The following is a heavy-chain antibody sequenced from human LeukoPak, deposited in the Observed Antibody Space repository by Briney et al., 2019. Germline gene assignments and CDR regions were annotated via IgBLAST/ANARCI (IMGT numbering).Heavy chain of an antibody. CDR3: ARDLNYVWGSSGRYYYMDV. V-gene: IGHV1-69*13. CDR1: GGTFSSYA. J-gene: IGHJ6*03. Sequence: SVKVSCKASGGTFSSYAISWVRQAPGQGPEWMGGIIPIFGTANYAQTFQGRVTITADESTSTAYMELSSLRSEDTAVYYCARDLNYVWGSSGRYYYMDVWGKGTTVTVSS. CDR2: IIPIFGTA. D-gene: IGHD3-16*01.